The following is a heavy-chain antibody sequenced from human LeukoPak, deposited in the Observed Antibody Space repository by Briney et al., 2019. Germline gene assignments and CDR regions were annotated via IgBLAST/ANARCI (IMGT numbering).Heavy chain of an antibody. CDR3: VRGGSGRYYFDY. Sequence: GRSLRLSCAASGFTFTNYDMHWVRQVTGKGLEWVSAIGIAGDTYYPGSVRGRFTISRENAKNSLYLQMNSLRDGDTAVYYCVRGGSGRYYFDYWGQGTLVTVSS. V-gene: IGHV3-13*04. J-gene: IGHJ4*02. CDR2: IGIAGDT. D-gene: IGHD6-19*01. CDR1: GFTFTNYD.